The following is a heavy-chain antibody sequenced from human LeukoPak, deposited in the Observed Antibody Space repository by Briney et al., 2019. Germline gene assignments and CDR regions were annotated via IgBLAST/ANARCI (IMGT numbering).Heavy chain of an antibody. V-gene: IGHV1-46*01. CDR1: GYTFTSNY. D-gene: IGHD3/OR15-3a*01. Sequence: ASVKVSCKASGYTFTSNYMHWVRQAPGQGLEWMGIINPSGGSTSYAQKFQGRVTMTRDTSTSTVYMELSSLRSEDTAVYYRARDFSTGFGWFDYWGQGTLVTVSS. CDR2: INPSGGST. CDR3: ARDFSTGFGWFDY. J-gene: IGHJ4*02.